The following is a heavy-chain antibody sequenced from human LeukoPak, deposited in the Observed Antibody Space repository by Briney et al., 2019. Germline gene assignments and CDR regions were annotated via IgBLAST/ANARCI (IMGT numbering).Heavy chain of an antibody. CDR1: GFTFSSYG. V-gene: IGHV3-23*01. J-gene: IGHJ4*02. CDR3: AKDRDYYDSSGYYTPFDY. Sequence: PGGSLRLSCAASGFTFSSYGMSWVRQAPGKGLEWVSAISGSGGSTYYADSVKGRFTISRDNSKNTLYLQMNSLRAEDTDVYYCAKDRDYYDSSGYYTPFDYWGQGTLVTVSS. D-gene: IGHD3-22*01. CDR2: ISGSGGST.